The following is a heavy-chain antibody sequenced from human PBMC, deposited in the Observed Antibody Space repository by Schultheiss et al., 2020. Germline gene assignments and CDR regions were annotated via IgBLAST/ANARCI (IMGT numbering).Heavy chain of an antibody. CDR2: ISSNGGST. J-gene: IGHJ3*02. Sequence: GESLKISCAASGFTFSSYAMHWVRQAPGKGLEYVSAISSNGGSTYYANSVKGRFTISRDNSKNTLYLQMGSLRAEDMAVYYCARDRGGDQHDAFDIWGQGTMVTVSS. CDR1: GFTFSSYA. CDR3: ARDRGGDQHDAFDI. V-gene: IGHV3-64*01. D-gene: IGHD3-16*01.